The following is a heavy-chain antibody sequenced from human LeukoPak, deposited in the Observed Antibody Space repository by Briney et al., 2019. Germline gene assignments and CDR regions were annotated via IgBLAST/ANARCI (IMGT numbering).Heavy chain of an antibody. CDR1: GYTLTELS. Sequence: GASVKVSCKVSGYTLTELSMHWVRQAPGKGLEWMGGFDSEDGETIYAQKFQGRVTMTEDTSTDTAYMELSSLRSDDTAVYYCATDPVGYCSANGCYSVDYWGQGTLVTVSS. V-gene: IGHV1-24*01. J-gene: IGHJ4*02. CDR3: ATDPVGYCSANGCYSVDY. CDR2: FDSEDGET. D-gene: IGHD2-15*01.